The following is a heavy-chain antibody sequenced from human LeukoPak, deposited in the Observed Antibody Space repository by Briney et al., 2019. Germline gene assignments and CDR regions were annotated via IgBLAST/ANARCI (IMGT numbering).Heavy chain of an antibody. D-gene: IGHD3-10*01. Sequence: GRSLRLSCAASGFTFSSYAMHWVRQATGKGLEWVAVISYDGSNTYYADSVKGRFTISRDNSKNTLYLQMNSLRAEDTAVYYCAKDLINYGSGSYLPSDYWGQGTLVTVSS. CDR3: AKDLINYGSGSYLPSDY. CDR2: ISYDGSNT. CDR1: GFTFSSYA. J-gene: IGHJ4*02. V-gene: IGHV3-30*18.